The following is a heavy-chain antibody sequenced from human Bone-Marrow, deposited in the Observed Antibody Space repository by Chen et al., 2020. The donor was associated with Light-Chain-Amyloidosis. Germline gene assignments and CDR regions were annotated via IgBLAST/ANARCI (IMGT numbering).Heavy chain of an antibody. CDR3: ARRRDGYNFDY. D-gene: IGHD5-12*01. V-gene: IGHV5-51*01. CDR2: IYPDDSDA. J-gene: IGHJ4*02. Sequence: IDWVRQMPGKGLEWMGVIYPDDSDARYSPSFEGQVTISADKSITTAYLQWRSLKASDTAMYYCARRRDGYNFDYWGQGTLVTVSS.